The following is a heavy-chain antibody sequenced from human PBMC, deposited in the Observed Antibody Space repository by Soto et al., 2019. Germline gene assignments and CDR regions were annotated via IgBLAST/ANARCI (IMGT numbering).Heavy chain of an antibody. D-gene: IGHD3-22*01. CDR2: ISYDGSNK. V-gene: IGHV3-30*18. CDR3: AKNALTYYYDSSGYHLDY. CDR1: GFTFSSYG. J-gene: IGHJ4*02. Sequence: QVQLVESGGGVVQPGRSLRLSCAASGFTFSSYGMHWVRQAPGKGLEWVAVISYDGSNKYYADSVKGRFTISRDNSKNTXXLQMNSLRAEDTAVYYCAKNALTYYYDSSGYHLDYWGQGTLVTVSS.